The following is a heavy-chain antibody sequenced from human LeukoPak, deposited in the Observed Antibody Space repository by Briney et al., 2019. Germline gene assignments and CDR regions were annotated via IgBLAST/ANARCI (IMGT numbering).Heavy chain of an antibody. CDR3: AKDFGSGYFSYYFDY. J-gene: IGHJ4*02. CDR1: GLTFSTYV. D-gene: IGHD3-22*01. V-gene: IGHV3-23*01. CDR2: ISGSGGST. Sequence: PGGSLRLSCAASGLTFSTYVMTWVRQAPGKGLEWVSAISGSGGSTYYADPVKGRFTISRDNSKNTLYLQMNSLRAEDTAVYYCAKDFGSGYFSYYFDYWGQGTLVTVSP.